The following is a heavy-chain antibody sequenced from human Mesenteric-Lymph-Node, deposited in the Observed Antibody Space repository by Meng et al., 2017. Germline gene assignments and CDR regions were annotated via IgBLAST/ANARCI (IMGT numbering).Heavy chain of an antibody. D-gene: IGHD5-24*01. CDR2: MYHSGTT. Sequence: GAGLLKPSETLSLTCVVSGGSISSSYWWTWVRQSPGKGLEWIGEMYHSGTTNYNPSLKSRVTISMGKSNNQLSLKLNSVTAADTAVYYCATQESRDGHNPYWGQGTLVTVSS. CDR3: ATQESRDGHNPY. J-gene: IGHJ4*02. V-gene: IGHV4-4*02. CDR1: GGSISSSYW.